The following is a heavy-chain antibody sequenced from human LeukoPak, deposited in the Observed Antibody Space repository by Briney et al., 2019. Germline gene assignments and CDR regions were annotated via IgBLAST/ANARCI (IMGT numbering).Heavy chain of an antibody. D-gene: IGHD5-18*01. V-gene: IGHV3-30-3*01. CDR2: ISYDGSNK. J-gene: IGHJ4*02. CDR1: GFTFSSYA. CDR3: ARGNDQLQLWLFYFDY. Sequence: GGSLRLSCAASGFTFSSYAMHWVRQAPGKGLEWVAVISYDGSNKYYADSVKGRFTISRDNSKNTLYLQMNSLRAEDTAVYYCARGNDQLQLWLFYFDYWGQGTLVTVSS.